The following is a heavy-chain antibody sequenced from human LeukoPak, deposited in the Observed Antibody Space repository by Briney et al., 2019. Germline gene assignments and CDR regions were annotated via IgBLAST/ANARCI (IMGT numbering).Heavy chain of an antibody. D-gene: IGHD3-10*01. V-gene: IGHV1-3*01. CDR1: GYTFTSYA. J-gene: IGHJ4*02. CDR2: INAGNGNT. Sequence: ASVKVSCKASGYTFTSYAMHWVRQAPGQRLEWMGWINAGNGNTKYSQKFQGRVTITRDTSASTAYMELSSLRSEDTAVYYCAWGGSGSAYYFDYWGQGTLVTVSS. CDR3: AWGGSGSAYYFDY.